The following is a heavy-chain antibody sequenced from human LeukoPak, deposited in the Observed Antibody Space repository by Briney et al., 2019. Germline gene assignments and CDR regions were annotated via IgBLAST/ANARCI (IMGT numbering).Heavy chain of an antibody. D-gene: IGHD4-17*01. CDR3: ARDSLHDYGAHGY. J-gene: IGHJ4*02. Sequence: SVKVSYKASGGTFSSYAISWVRQAPGQGLEWMGGIIPIFGTANYAQKFQGRVTITADKSTSTAYMELSSLRSEDTAVYYCARDSLHDYGAHGYWGQGTLVTVSS. CDR2: IIPIFGTA. CDR1: GGTFSSYA. V-gene: IGHV1-69*06.